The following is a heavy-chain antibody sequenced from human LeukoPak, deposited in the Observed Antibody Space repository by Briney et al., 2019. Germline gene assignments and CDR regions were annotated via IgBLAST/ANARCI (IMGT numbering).Heavy chain of an antibody. Sequence: SVKVSCKASGGTFSSYAISWVRQAPGQGLEWMGGLIPIFGTANYAQKFQGRVTITADESTSTAYIELRSLSSDDTAVYYCARVAAEYYYDSSVYYDEYYFDYWGQGTLVTVSS. J-gene: IGHJ4*02. CDR3: ARVAAEYYYDSSVYYDEYYFDY. CDR2: LIPIFGTA. D-gene: IGHD3-22*01. V-gene: IGHV1-69*13. CDR1: GGTFSSYA.